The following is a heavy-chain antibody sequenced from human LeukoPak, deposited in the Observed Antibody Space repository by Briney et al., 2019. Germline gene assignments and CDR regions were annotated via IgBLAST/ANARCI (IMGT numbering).Heavy chain of an antibody. CDR2: IIPIFGTA. CDR3: ARGRPHQYYDILTGYYIDY. D-gene: IGHD3-9*01. CDR1: GGTFSSYA. J-gene: IGHJ4*02. Sequence: GASVKVSCKASGGTFSSYAISWVRQAPGQGLEWMGGIIPIFGTANYAQKFQGRVTITADESTSTAYMELSSLRSEDTAVYYCARGRPHQYYDILTGYYIDYWGQGTLVTVSS. V-gene: IGHV1-69*13.